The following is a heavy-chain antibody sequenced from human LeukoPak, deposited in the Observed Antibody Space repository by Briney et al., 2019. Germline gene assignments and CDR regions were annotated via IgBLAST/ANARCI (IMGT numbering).Heavy chain of an antibody. V-gene: IGHV3-30*02. CDR3: AKDKIAVRPGWFDP. Sequence: GGSLRLSCAASGFIFSSYGMHWVRQAPGKGLEWVALIRYDGSEKYYVDPVKGRFTISRDNSKNTLYLQMNSLRAEDTAVYYCAKDKIAVRPGWFDPWGQGTLVTVSS. J-gene: IGHJ5*02. D-gene: IGHD6-6*01. CDR2: IRYDGSEK. CDR1: GFIFSSYG.